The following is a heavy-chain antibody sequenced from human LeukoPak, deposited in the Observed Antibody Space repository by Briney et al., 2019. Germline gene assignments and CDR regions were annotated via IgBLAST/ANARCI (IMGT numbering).Heavy chain of an antibody. D-gene: IGHD6-19*01. Sequence: SETLSLTCAVYGGSFSGYYWSWIRQPPRKGLEWIGEINHSGSTNYNPSLKSRVTISVDTSKNQFSLKLSSVTAADTAVYYCARGTVAGTDYWGQGTLVTVSS. V-gene: IGHV4-34*01. CDR3: ARGTVAGTDY. J-gene: IGHJ4*02. CDR1: GGSFSGYY. CDR2: INHSGST.